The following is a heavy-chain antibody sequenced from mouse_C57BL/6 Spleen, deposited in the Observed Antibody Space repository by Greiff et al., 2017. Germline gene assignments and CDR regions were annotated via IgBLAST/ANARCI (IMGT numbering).Heavy chain of an antibody. CDR1: GYTFTSYW. CDR3: ARLKGSSYPYAMDY. CDR2: IDPSDSYT. Sequence: QVQLQQPGAELVLPGASVKLSCKASGYTFTSYWMHLVKQRPGQGLEWIGEIDPSDSYTNYNQNFQGKSTLTVDKSSSTAYMQLSSLTSEDSAVYYCARLKGSSYPYAMDYWGQGTSVTVSS. D-gene: IGHD1-1*01. V-gene: IGHV1-69*01. J-gene: IGHJ4*01.